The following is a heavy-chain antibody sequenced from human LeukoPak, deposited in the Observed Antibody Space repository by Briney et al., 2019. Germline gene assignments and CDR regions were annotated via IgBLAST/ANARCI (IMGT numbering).Heavy chain of an antibody. D-gene: IGHD6-13*01. CDR1: GFTFNSYA. V-gene: IGHV3-30-3*01. Sequence: PGGSLRLSCAASGFTFNSYAMHWVRQAPGKGLEWVAVMSYDGSNKYYADSVKGRFTISRDNSKNTLYLQMNSLRAEDTAVYYCARDSSSWYAGGYFDYWGQGTLVTVSS. CDR2: MSYDGSNK. J-gene: IGHJ4*02. CDR3: ARDSSSWYAGGYFDY.